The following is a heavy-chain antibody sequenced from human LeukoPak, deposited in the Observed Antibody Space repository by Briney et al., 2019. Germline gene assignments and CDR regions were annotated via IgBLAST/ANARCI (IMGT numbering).Heavy chain of an antibody. D-gene: IGHD5-12*01. CDR3: ARELRVATTFDY. Sequence: SETLSLTCAVYGGSFSGYYWSWIRQPPGKGLEWIGEINHSGSTNYNPSLKSRVTISVDTSKNQFSLKLSSVTAADTAVYYCARELRVATTFDYWGQGTLVTVSS. V-gene: IGHV4-34*01. CDR2: INHSGST. J-gene: IGHJ4*02. CDR1: GGSFSGYY.